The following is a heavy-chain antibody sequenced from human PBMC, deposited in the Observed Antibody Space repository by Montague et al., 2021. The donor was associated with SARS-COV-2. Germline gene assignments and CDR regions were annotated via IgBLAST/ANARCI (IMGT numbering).Heavy chain of an antibody. CDR3: AKDPNYDFWSGYYFDY. D-gene: IGHD3-3*01. Sequence: SLSLSFAASGFTFSNYAMSWVRQAPGKGLEWVSVIYSGGSSTYYADSVKGRFTISRDNSKNTLYLQMNSLRAEDTAVYYCAKDPNYDFWSGYYFDYWGQGTLVTVSS. J-gene: IGHJ4*02. V-gene: IGHV3-23*03. CDR2: IYSGGSST. CDR1: GFTFSNYA.